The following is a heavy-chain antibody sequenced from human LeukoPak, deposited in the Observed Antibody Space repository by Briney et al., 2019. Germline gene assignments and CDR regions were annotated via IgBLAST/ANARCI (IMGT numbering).Heavy chain of an antibody. CDR3: ARLVSYYYMDV. CDR2: IYSSGST. J-gene: IGHJ6*03. CDR1: GGSISSYY. Sequence: SETLSLTCTVSGGSISSYYWTWIRQPPGKGLEWIGNIYSSGSTNYDPSLESRLTTSVDTSMNRLSLNLTSVTAADAAVYYCARLVSYYYMDVWGKGTTVTVSS. D-gene: IGHD1-14*01. V-gene: IGHV4-4*09.